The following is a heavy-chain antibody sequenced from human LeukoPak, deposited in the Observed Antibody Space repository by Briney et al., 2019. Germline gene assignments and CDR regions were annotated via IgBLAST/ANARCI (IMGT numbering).Heavy chain of an antibody. J-gene: IGHJ4*02. CDR2: ISYDGSNK. Sequence: GRSLRLSCAASGFTFSSYAMHWVRQAPGKGLEWVAVISYDGSNKYYADSVKGRFTISRDNSKNTLYLQVNSLRAEDTAVYYCARTVYGDYEYYFDYWGQGTLVTVSS. V-gene: IGHV3-30-3*01. CDR1: GFTFSSYA. D-gene: IGHD4-17*01. CDR3: ARTVYGDYEYYFDY.